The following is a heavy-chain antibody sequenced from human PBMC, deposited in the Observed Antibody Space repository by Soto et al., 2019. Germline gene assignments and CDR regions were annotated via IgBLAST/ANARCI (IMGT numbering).Heavy chain of an antibody. CDR1: VGTFCSYA. CDR3: ARDTSRATYYYDSSTLDAFDI. V-gene: IGHV1-69*06. J-gene: IGHJ3*02. CDR2: IIPIFGTA. D-gene: IGHD3-22*01. Sequence: SVKVSCKASVGTFCSYAISWVRQAPGQGLEWVGGIIPIFGTANYAQKFQGRVTITADKSTSTAYMELSSLRSEYTAVYYCARDTSRATYYYDSSTLDAFDIWGQGTMVTVSS.